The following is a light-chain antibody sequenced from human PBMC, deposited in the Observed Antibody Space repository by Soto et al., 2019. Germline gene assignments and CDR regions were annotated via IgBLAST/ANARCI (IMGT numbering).Light chain of an antibody. J-gene: IGKJ1*01. Sequence: DILMTQSPSALSASVGDTVTITCRASQNINIYLIWYQQDPGKAPKLLISAASSLQSGVPPRFSGSGYGTDFSLTISSLQPEDFATYYCQQSCGTTWTFGQGTRV. CDR2: AAS. CDR3: QQSCGTTWT. CDR1: QNINIY. V-gene: IGKV1-39*01.